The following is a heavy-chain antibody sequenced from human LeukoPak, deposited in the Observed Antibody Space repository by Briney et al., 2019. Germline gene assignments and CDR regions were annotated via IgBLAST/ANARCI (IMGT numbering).Heavy chain of an antibody. Sequence: GGTLRLSCAASGFTFSGSAMHWVRQASGKGLEWVGRIRSKANSYATAYAASVKGRFTISRDDSKNTAYLQMNSLKTEDTAVYYCTRLGGGGDYWGQGTLVTVSS. J-gene: IGHJ4*02. CDR1: GFTFSGSA. CDR3: TRLGGGGDY. CDR2: IRSKANSYAT. V-gene: IGHV3-73*01. D-gene: IGHD2-15*01.